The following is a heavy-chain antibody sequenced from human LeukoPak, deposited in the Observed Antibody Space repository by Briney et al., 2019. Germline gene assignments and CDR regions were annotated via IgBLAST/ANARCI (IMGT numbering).Heavy chain of an antibody. CDR1: GFTFSYYA. CDR3: AKNHEHGRYAGFDF. Sequence: GGSLRLSCAASGFTFSYYAMSWVRQAPGKGLEWVSVISDSGTDTSYADSGRGRFTISRDNSKNTLYLQMNSLRAEDTAVYYCAKNHEHGRYAGFDFWAEGALVAVSS. J-gene: IGHJ3*01. CDR2: ISDSGTDT. V-gene: IGHV3-23*01. D-gene: IGHD2-2*01.